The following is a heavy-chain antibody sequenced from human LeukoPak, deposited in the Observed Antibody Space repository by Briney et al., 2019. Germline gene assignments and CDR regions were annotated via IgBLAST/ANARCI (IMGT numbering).Heavy chain of an antibody. V-gene: IGHV5-51*01. CDR3: ARHTITGTTDYYYMDV. J-gene: IGHJ6*03. Sequence: GESLKISCQGSGYTFTSYWIGWVRQMPVRGLEWMGSIYPGDSDTKYSPSFQGQVTISVDKSTNTAYLQWTSLKASDTAMYFCARHTITGTTDYYYMDVWGKGTTVTVSS. CDR2: IYPGDSDT. CDR1: GYTFTSYW. D-gene: IGHD1-7*01.